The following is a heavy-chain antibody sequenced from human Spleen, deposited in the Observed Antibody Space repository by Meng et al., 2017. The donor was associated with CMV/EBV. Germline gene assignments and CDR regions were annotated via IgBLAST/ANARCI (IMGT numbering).Heavy chain of an antibody. V-gene: IGHV3-21*01. Sequence: GGSLRLSCAASGFSFNIYAMNWVRQAPGKGLEWVSSISSSSDYIYYADSVKGRFTISRDNAKDSLYLQMNSLRAEDTAVYYCACHGTWAPTDYWGQGTLVTVSS. D-gene: IGHD3-16*01. J-gene: IGHJ4*02. CDR3: ACHGTWAPTDY. CDR2: ISSSSDYI. CDR1: GFSFNIYA.